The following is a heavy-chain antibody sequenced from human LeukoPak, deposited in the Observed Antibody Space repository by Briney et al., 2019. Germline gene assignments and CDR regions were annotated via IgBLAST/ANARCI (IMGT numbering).Heavy chain of an antibody. J-gene: IGHJ5*02. Sequence: ASVKVSCKASGYTFTSYGISWVRQAPGQGLEWMGWISAYNGNTNYAQKLQGRVTMTTDTSTSTAYMELRSLRSDDTAVYYCARDQNYDIRNPPPNWFDPWGQGTLVTVSS. D-gene: IGHD3-9*01. CDR2: ISAYNGNT. V-gene: IGHV1-18*01. CDR3: ARDQNYDIRNPPPNWFDP. CDR1: GYTFTSYG.